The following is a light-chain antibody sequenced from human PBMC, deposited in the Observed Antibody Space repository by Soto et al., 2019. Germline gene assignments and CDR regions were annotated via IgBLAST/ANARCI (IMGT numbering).Light chain of an antibody. Sequence: QSALTQPASVSGSPGQSITISCTGTSSDVGGYNYVSWYQQHPGKAPELMIFEVSHRPSGVSNRFSGSKSGNTASLTISGLQAEDEADYYCCSSTTSSTWVFGGGTKLTVL. CDR1: SSDVGGYNY. CDR3: CSSTTSSTWV. J-gene: IGLJ3*02. V-gene: IGLV2-14*01. CDR2: EVS.